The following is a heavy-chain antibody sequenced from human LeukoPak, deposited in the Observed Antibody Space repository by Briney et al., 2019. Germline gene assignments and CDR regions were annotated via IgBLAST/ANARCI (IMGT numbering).Heavy chain of an antibody. Sequence: PGGSLRLSCAASGFTFDDYAMHWVRQAPGKGLEWVSGISWNSGSIGYADSVKGRFTISRDNAKNSLYLQMNSLRAEDTALYYCAKDEGIAVAGPRIWGQGTLSPSPQ. V-gene: IGHV3-9*01. CDR2: ISWNSGSI. D-gene: IGHD6-19*01. CDR3: AKDEGIAVAGPRI. J-gene: IGHJ4*02. CDR1: GFTFDDYA.